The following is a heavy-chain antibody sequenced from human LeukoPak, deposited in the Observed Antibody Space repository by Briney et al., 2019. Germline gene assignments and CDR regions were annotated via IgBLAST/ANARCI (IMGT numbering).Heavy chain of an antibody. D-gene: IGHD6-19*01. J-gene: IGHJ5*02. Sequence: ASVKVSCKASGYTFTSYDIQWVRQATGQGLEWMGWMNPNSGNTGYAQKFQGRVTMTRNTSISTAYMELSSLRSEDTAVYYCARDSSGWYHWFDPWGQGTLVTVSS. V-gene: IGHV1-8*01. CDR1: GYTFTSYD. CDR3: ARDSSGWYHWFDP. CDR2: MNPNSGNT.